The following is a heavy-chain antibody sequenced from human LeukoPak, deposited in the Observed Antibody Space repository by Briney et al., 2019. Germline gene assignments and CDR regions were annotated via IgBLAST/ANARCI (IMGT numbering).Heavy chain of an antibody. V-gene: IGHV1-69*04. CDR2: IIPIFGIA. CDR3: ARGFSSWYDY. J-gene: IGHJ4*02. Sequence: GSSVKVSCKASGGTFSSYAISWVRQAPGQGLEWMGRIIPIFGIANYAQKFQGRVTITADKSTSTAYMELSSLRFEDTAVYYCARGFSSWYDYWGQGTLVTVSS. D-gene: IGHD6-13*01. CDR1: GGTFSSYA.